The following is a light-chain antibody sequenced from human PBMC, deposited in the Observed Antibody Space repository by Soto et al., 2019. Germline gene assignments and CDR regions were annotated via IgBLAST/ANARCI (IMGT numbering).Light chain of an antibody. CDR3: QRSYSTPIS. CDR1: QSISNW. J-gene: IGKJ5*01. CDR2: DAS. Sequence: DIQMTQSPSTLSASVGDRVTITCRASQSISNWLAWYQQKPGKAPKLLIYDASTLESGVPSRFSGSGSGTDFTLTISSLQPEDFATYYCQRSYSTPISFGQGTRLEIK. V-gene: IGKV1-39*01.